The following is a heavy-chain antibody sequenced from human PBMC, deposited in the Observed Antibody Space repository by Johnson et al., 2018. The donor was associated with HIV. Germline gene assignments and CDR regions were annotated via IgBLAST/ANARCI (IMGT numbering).Heavy chain of an antibody. CDR2: IKQDGSEK. V-gene: IGHV3-7*01. CDR3: AREYDAFDI. CDR1: GFTFSSYG. J-gene: IGHJ3*02. Sequence: VQLVESGGGVVQPGGSLRLSCAASGFTFSSYGMHWVRQAPGKGLEWVANIKQDGSEKYYVDSVEGRFTISRDNAKNSLYLQMNSLRAEDTAVYYCAREYDAFDIWGQGTMVTVSS.